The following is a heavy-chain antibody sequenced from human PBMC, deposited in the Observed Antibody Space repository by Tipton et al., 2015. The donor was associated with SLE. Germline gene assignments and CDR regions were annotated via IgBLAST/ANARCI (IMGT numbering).Heavy chain of an antibody. V-gene: IGHV5-10-1*01. J-gene: IGHJ4*02. CDR3: ARHNSRNSFYYFDE. CDR2: IDPSDSYT. Sequence: QLVQSGAEVKRPGESLRISCKGSGYRFTNYWITWVRQMPGKGLEWMGKIDPSDSYTNYSPSFQGHVTISVDKSGSTAYLQWSSLKASDTAMYYCARHNSRNSFYYFDEWGQGTLVTVSS. D-gene: IGHD4-11*01. CDR1: GYRFTNYW.